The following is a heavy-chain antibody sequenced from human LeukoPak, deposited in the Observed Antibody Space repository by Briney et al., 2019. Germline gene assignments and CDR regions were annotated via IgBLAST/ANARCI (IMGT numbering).Heavy chain of an antibody. CDR2: MNPNSGNT. D-gene: IGHD5-24*01. V-gene: IGHV1-8*01. J-gene: IGHJ4*02. CDR1: GYTFTSYD. CDR3: AKSKARWLHPYFDY. Sequence: ASVKVSCKASGYTFTSYDINWVRQATGQGLEWMGWMNPNSGNTGYAQKFQGRVTMTRNTSISTAYMELSSLRSEDTAVYYCAKSKARWLHPYFDYWGQGTLVTVSS.